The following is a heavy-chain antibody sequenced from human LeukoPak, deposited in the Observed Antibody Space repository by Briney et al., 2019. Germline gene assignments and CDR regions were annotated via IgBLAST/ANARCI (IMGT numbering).Heavy chain of an antibody. CDR2: ISSSGSTI. V-gene: IGHV3-11*01. Sequence: GGSLRLSCAASGFTFSDYYMSWIRQAPGKGLEWASYISSSGSTIYYADSVKGRFTISRDNAKNSLYLQMNSLRAEDTAVYYCARDSSSGWYWFDPWGQGTLVTVSS. CDR3: ARDSSSGWYWFDP. J-gene: IGHJ5*02. CDR1: GFTFSDYY. D-gene: IGHD6-19*01.